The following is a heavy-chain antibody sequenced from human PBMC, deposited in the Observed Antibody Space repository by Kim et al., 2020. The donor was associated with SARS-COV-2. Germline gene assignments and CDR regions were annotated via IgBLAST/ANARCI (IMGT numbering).Heavy chain of an antibody. CDR1: GFTFSSYG. J-gene: IGHJ6*02. D-gene: IGHD3-10*01. CDR3: AKESGSGSYYAWTYYYSGMDG. V-gene: IGHV3-30*18. CDR2: ISYDGSNK. Sequence: GGSLRLSCAASGFTFSSYGMHWVRQAPGKGLEWVAVISYDGSNKYYADSVKGRFTISRDNSKNTLYLQMNSLRAEDTAVYYCAKESGSGSYYAWTYYYSGMDGWGQGTTVTVSS.